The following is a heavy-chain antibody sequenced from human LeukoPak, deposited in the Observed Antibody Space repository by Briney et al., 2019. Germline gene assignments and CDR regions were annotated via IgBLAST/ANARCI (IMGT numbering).Heavy chain of an antibody. D-gene: IGHD6-13*01. J-gene: IGHJ4*02. CDR3: ARVHLGSSWSFDY. CDR2: IIPIFGTA. Sequence: GASVKVSCKASGGTFSSYAISWVRQAPGQGLEWMGRIIPIFGTANYAQKFQGRVTITTDESTSTAYMELSSLRSEDTAVHYCARVHLGSSWSFDYWGQGTLVTVSS. V-gene: IGHV1-69*05. CDR1: GGTFSSYA.